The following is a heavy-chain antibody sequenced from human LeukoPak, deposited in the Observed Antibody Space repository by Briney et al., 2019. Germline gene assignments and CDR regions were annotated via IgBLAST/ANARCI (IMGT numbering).Heavy chain of an antibody. CDR2: IKQGGSEK. J-gene: IGHJ6*04. V-gene: IGHV3-7*03. CDR3: AGGLRTAYPHYYYGVDV. Sequence: GSLRLSCTAPGFTLSRYWMTWVRPAPGKGLECVANIKQGGSEKYYVDSVKGRFTISRDNAKNSLYLQMNSLRAEDTAVYYCAGGLRTAYPHYYYGVDVWGKGTTVTVSS. D-gene: IGHD2-21*02. CDR1: GFTLSRYW.